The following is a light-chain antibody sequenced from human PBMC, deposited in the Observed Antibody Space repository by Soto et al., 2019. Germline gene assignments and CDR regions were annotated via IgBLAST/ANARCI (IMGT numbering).Light chain of an antibody. CDR1: SNDIGAHNY. Sequence: QSVLTQPASVSGSPGQSITISCAGTSNDIGAHNYVSWYQQQPGKAPNLIISEVTIRPSGVSIRFSGSKSGNTASLTISGLQTEDEADYYCSSYTTNTTLVFGGGTKLTVL. V-gene: IGLV2-14*01. J-gene: IGLJ3*02. CDR3: SSYTTNTTLV. CDR2: EVT.